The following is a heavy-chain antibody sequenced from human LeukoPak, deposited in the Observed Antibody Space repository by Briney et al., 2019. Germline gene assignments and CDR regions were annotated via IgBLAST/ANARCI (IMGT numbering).Heavy chain of an antibody. CDR2: ISAYNGNT. CDR1: GYTFTSYG. CDR3: ARVGRYYDSGSYYYHDY. J-gene: IGHJ4*02. Sequence: GASVKVSCKASGYTFTSYGISWVRQAPGQGLEWMGWISAYNGNTNYAQKLQGRVTMTTDTSTSTPYMELRSLRSDDTAVYYCARVGRYYDSGSYYYHDYWGQGTLVTVSS. D-gene: IGHD3-10*01. V-gene: IGHV1-18*01.